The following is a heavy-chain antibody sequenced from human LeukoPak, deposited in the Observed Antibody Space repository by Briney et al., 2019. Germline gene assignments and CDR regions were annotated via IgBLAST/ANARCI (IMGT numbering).Heavy chain of an antibody. CDR3: ARDLSRLYYYDSSGYDAFDI. Sequence: SETLSLTCAVYGGSFSGYYWSWIRQPPGKGLEWIGEINHSGSTNYNPSLKSRVTISVDTSKNQFSLKLSSVTAADTAVYYCARDLSRLYYYDSSGYDAFDIWGQGTMVTVSS. J-gene: IGHJ3*02. D-gene: IGHD3-22*01. V-gene: IGHV4-34*01. CDR1: GGSFSGYY. CDR2: INHSGST.